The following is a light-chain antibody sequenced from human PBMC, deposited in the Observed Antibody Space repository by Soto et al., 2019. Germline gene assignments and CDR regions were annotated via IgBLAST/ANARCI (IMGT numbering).Light chain of an antibody. J-gene: IGLJ2*01. CDR1: SSNIGSNY. Sequence: QSVLTQPPSASGTPGQRGTISCSGSSSNIGSNYVFWYQQLPGTAPKLLIYRNDQRPSGVPDRFSGSKSGTSASLAISGLRSVDEAAYYCAAWDDSLSAVVFGGGTKLTVL. V-gene: IGLV1-47*01. CDR2: RND. CDR3: AAWDDSLSAVV.